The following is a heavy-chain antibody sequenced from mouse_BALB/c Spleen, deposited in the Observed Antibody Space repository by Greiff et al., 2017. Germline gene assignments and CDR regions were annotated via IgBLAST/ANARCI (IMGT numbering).Heavy chain of an antibody. Sequence: QVQLQQSGAELVRPGTSVKVSCKASGYAFTNCLIEWVKQRPGQGLEWIGVINPGSGGTNYNEKFKGKATLTADKSSSTAYMQLKSLTSEDSAVYYCAREEKYGNLFAYWGQGTLVTVSA. CDR3: AREEKYGNLFAY. CDR2: INPGSGGT. J-gene: IGHJ3*01. V-gene: IGHV1-54*01. D-gene: IGHD2-10*02. CDR1: GYAFTNCL.